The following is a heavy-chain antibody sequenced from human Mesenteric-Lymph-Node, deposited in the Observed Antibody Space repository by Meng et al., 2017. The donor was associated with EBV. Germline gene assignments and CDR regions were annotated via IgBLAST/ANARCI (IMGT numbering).Heavy chain of an antibody. D-gene: IGHD4-17*01. Sequence: LQQGGPGLSKPSGTLSFTCPVYVGAFSGKYWGWIRQPPGKGLEWIGELNRSGNTNYNPFFKGRVTISVDTSKNQISLNLRSVTAADTAVYYCAKSVGPYGTFDVWGQGTMVTVSS. J-gene: IGHJ3*01. CDR3: AKSVGPYGTFDV. V-gene: IGHV4-34*01. CDR2: LNRSGNT. CDR1: VGAFSGKY.